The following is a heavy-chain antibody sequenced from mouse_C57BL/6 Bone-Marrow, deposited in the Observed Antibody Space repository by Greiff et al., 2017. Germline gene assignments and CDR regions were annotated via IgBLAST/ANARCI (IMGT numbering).Heavy chain of an antibody. CDR2: IYPGSGNT. V-gene: IGHV1-66*01. J-gene: IGHJ2*01. CDR3: ARSLLN. Sequence: QVQLQQSGPELVKPGASVKISCKASGYSFTSYYIHWVKQRPGQGLEWIGGIYPGSGNTKYNEKFKGKATLTADTSSSTAYMQLSSLTSEDSAVYYCARSLLNWGQGTTLTVSS. CDR1: GYSFTSYY.